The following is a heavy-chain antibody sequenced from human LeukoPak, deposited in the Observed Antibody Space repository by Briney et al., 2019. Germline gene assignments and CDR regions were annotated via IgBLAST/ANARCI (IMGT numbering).Heavy chain of an antibody. CDR1: GYSITRAFH. CDR2: IFHTGTT. Sequence: ETLSLTCAVPGYSITRAFHWAWVRQSPGKGLECRGNIFHTGTTYYNPSLKSPLTLSLDTSTNQFSLKLDSVSAAATSVYYTARAGPFCSGGSSYFDSWGQGTLVTVSS. CDR3: ARAGPFCSGGSSYFDS. J-gene: IGHJ4*02. V-gene: IGHV4-38-2*01. D-gene: IGHD2-15*01.